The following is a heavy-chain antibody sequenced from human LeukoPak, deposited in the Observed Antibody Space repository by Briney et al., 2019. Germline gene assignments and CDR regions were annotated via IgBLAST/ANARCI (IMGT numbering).Heavy chain of an antibody. Sequence: PGGSLRLSCAASGFTFSSYAMSWVRQAPGKGLEWVSAISGSGGSTYYADSVKGRFTISRDNSKNTLYLQMNSLRAEDTAVYYCAKDLLPWSAGIGPFDSWGQGTLVTVSS. CDR3: AKDLLPWSAGIGPFDS. CDR1: GFTFSSYA. J-gene: IGHJ4*02. CDR2: ISGSGGST. V-gene: IGHV3-23*01. D-gene: IGHD6-13*01.